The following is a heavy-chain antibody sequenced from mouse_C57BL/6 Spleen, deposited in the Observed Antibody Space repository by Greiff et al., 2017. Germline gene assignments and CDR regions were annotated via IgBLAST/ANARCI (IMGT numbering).Heavy chain of an antibody. Sequence: VQRVESGAELARPGASVKLSCKASGYSFTSYGLSWVKQRTGQGLEWIGEIYPRSGNTYYNEKFKGKATLTADKSSSTAYMELRILTSEDAAVYFCAREGNYAWFAYWGQGTLVTVSA. J-gene: IGHJ3*01. CDR2: IYPRSGNT. CDR1: GYSFTSYG. D-gene: IGHD2-1*01. V-gene: IGHV1-81*01. CDR3: AREGNYAWFAY.